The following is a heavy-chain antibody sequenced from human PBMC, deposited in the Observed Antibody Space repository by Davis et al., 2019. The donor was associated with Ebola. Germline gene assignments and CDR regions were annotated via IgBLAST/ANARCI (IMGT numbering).Heavy chain of an antibody. V-gene: IGHV3-7*01. Sequence: PGGSLRLSCAASKFTLSSYWMSWVRQAPGKGLEWVATIENDGSKKYYMDSVKGRFTISRDNSNNLLYLQMNSLRAEDTAVYYCAIPDCSGANCYSVYIKNWGQGTLVTVSS. CDR2: IENDGSKK. J-gene: IGHJ4*02. D-gene: IGHD2-15*01. CDR1: KFTLSSYW. CDR3: AIPDCSGANCYSVYIKN.